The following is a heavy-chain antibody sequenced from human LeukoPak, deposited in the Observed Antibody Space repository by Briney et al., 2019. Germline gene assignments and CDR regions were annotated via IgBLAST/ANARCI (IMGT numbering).Heavy chain of an antibody. D-gene: IGHD3-10*01. CDR1: GFIFSSYA. CDR3: AKYRVGGVIITDPFFDY. CDR2: ISGSGGNT. V-gene: IGHV3-23*01. Sequence: PGGSLRLSCAASGFIFSSYAMSWVRQAPGKGLEWVSAISGSGGNTYYADSVKGRFTISRDNSKNTLYLQMNSLRAEDTAVYYCAKYRVGGVIITDPFFDYWGQGTLVTVSS. J-gene: IGHJ4*02.